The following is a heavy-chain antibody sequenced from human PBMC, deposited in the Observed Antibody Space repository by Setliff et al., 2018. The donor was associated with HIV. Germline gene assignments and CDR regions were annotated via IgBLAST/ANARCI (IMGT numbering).Heavy chain of an antibody. J-gene: IGHJ5*02. CDR2: IIPIYGTA. D-gene: IGHD6-19*01. Sequence: SVKVSCKASGDIFSRYGISWVRQAPGQGLEWMGGIIPIYGTANSAQKFQGRVTITADKSTSTAYMELSSLRSEDTAVYYCARDPTPYSEAVAFRFDPWGQGTLVTVSS. V-gene: IGHV1-69*06. CDR3: ARDPTPYSEAVAFRFDP. CDR1: GDIFSRYG.